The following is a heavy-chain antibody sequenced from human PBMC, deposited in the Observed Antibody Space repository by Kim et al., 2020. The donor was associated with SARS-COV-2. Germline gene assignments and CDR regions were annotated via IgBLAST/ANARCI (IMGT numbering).Heavy chain of an antibody. V-gene: IGHV1-69*02. CDR2: IIPILGIA. CDR1: GGTFSSYT. Sequence: SVKVSCKASGGTFSSYTISWVRQAPGQGLEWMGRIIPILGIANYAQKFQGRVTITADKSTSTAYMELSSLRSEDTAVYYCAVRAIVVVPAAAANYYYYGMDVWGQGTTVTVSS. D-gene: IGHD2-2*01. J-gene: IGHJ6*02. CDR3: AVRAIVVVPAAAANYYYYGMDV.